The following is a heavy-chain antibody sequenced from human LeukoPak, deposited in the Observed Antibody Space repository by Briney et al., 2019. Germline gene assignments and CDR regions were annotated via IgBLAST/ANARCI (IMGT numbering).Heavy chain of an antibody. Sequence: ASVKLFCTASGYTFTVSAYHMHWVRQAPGQGLEWMGRTDPSSGSTTYAQNLQGRVTMTWATSISTAYMELSGLKSDDTAVYYCARDNRGSLDYWGQGTQVTVSS. J-gene: IGHJ4*02. CDR3: ARDNRGSLDY. V-gene: IGHV1-2*06. CDR2: TDPSSGST. CDR1: GYTFTVSAYH. D-gene: IGHD1-26*01.